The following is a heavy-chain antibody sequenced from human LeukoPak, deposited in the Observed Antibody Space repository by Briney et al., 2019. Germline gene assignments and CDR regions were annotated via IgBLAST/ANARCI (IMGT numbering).Heavy chain of an antibody. J-gene: IGHJ4*02. CDR3: ARSFYDSSGYPNFDY. Sequence: PGRSLRLSCAASGYTFSSYSMNWVRQAPGKGLEWVSFISMISSYISNRYSVKGRFTISRENAKKSLYLQINSLRAEDTAVYFCARSFYDSSGYPNFDYWGQGTLVTVSS. CDR2: ISMISSYI. D-gene: IGHD3-22*01. CDR1: GYTFSSYS. V-gene: IGHV3-21*01.